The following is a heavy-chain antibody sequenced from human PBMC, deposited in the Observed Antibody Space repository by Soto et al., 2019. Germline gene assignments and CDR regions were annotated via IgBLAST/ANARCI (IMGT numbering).Heavy chain of an antibody. CDR3: ARGLSTYYDILTGDAYNWFDP. Sequence: PSETLSLTCTVSGGSLSSYYWSWIRQPPGKGLEWIGYIYYSGSTNYNPSLKSRVTISVHTSKNQFSLKLSSVTAADTAVYYCARGLSTYYDILTGDAYNWFDPGGQGTLVTVSS. CDR1: GGSLSSYY. V-gene: IGHV4-59*01. CDR2: IYYSGST. J-gene: IGHJ5*02. D-gene: IGHD3-9*01.